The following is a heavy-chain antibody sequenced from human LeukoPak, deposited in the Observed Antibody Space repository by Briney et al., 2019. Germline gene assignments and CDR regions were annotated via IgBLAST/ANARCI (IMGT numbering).Heavy chain of an antibody. CDR3: AKAPYANSGYPYYFDC. J-gene: IGHJ4*02. CDR1: GFTFSIYA. D-gene: IGHD3-22*01. CDR2: ISSSGGST. V-gene: IGHV3-23*01. Sequence: GGSLRLSCAASGFTFSIYAMDWVRQAPGKGLEWVSAISSSGGSTYYADSVKGRFTISRDNSKSTLYLQMNSLRAEDTAIYYCAKAPYANSGYPYYFDCWGQGTLVTVSS.